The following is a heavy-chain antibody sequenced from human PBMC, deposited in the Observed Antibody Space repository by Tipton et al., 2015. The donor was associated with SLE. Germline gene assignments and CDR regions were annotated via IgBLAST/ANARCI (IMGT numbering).Heavy chain of an antibody. V-gene: IGHV4-34*01. CDR1: GGSFSSYY. D-gene: IGHD2-21*02. J-gene: IGHJ4*02. Sequence: TLSLTCAVYGGSFSSYYLTWIRQPPGKGLEWIGKIDRSGSTNYNSSLKSRVTISVDTSKNQLSLKLSFVTAADTAVYYCARQKTAVEITFDSWGQGALVPVSS. CDR3: ARQKTAVEITFDS. CDR2: IDRSGST.